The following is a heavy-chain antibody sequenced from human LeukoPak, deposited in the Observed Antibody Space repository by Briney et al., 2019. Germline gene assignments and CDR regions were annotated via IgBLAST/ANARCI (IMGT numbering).Heavy chain of an antibody. CDR1: GGSISSNY. V-gene: IGHV4-59*08. J-gene: IGHJ3*02. Sequence: SETLSLTCTVSGGSISSNYWSWIRQPPGKGLEWIGYIYYSGSTNYNPSLKSRVTISVDTSKNQFSLKLSSVTAADTAVYYCARHLWVKGAFDIWGQGTMVTVSS. D-gene: IGHD3-16*01. CDR2: IYYSGST. CDR3: ARHLWVKGAFDI.